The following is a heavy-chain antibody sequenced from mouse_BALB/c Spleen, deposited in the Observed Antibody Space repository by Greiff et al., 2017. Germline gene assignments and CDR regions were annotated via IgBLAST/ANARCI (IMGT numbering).Heavy chain of an antibody. Sequence: DVMLVESGGGLVQPGGSLKLSCAASGFDFSRSWMSWVRQAPGKGLEWIGEINPDSSTINYTPSLKDKFIISRDNAKNTLYLQMSKVRSEDTALYYCARSTMITTAWFAYWGQGTLVTVSA. CDR1: GFDFSRSW. V-gene: IGHV4-1*02. D-gene: IGHD2-4*01. J-gene: IGHJ3*01. CDR2: INPDSSTI. CDR3: ARSTMITTAWFAY.